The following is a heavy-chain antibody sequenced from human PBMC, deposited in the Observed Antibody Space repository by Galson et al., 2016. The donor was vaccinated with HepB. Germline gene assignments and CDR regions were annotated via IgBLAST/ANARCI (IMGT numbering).Heavy chain of an antibody. D-gene: IGHD2-2*01. CDR1: GFRFSNYA. J-gene: IGHJ4*02. V-gene: IGHV3-23*01. CDR3: ARYQRVAGTYYFDY. CDR2: ISVSSNNK. Sequence: LRLSCAASGFRFSNYAMSWVRQAPGEGLEWVSVISVSSNNKYYADSVKGRFAVSRDDPENTVYLQMSSLRAEDTAVYYCARYQRVAGTYYFDYWGQGTLVTVSS.